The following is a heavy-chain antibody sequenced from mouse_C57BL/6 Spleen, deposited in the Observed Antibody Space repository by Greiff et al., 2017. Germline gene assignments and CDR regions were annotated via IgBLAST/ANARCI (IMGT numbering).Heavy chain of an antibody. J-gene: IGHJ1*03. CDR3: ARSNDYWYFDV. CDR1: GYSFTSYY. Sequence: QVQLQQSGPELVKPGASVKISCKASGYSFTSYYIHWVKQRPGQGLEWIGWIYPGSGNTKYNEKFKGKATLTADTSSSTAYMQLSSLTSEDSAVYYCARSNDYWYFDVWGTGTTVTVSS. D-gene: IGHD4-1*01. CDR2: IYPGSGNT. V-gene: IGHV1-66*01.